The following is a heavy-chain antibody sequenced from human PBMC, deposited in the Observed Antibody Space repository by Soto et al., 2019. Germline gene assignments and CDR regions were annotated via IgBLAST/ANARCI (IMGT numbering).Heavy chain of an antibody. J-gene: IGHJ5*02. D-gene: IGHD6-25*01. V-gene: IGHV4-31*03. CDR3: ARGLPGSVNWFDP. CDR1: GGSISSGGYY. CDR2: IYYSGST. Sequence: QVQLQESGPGLVKPSQTLSLTCTVSGGSISSGGYYWSWIRQHPGKGLAWIGYIYYSGSTYYNPSLKSRVTISVDTSKNQFSLKLSSVTAADTAVYYCARGLPGSVNWFDPWGQGTLVTVSS.